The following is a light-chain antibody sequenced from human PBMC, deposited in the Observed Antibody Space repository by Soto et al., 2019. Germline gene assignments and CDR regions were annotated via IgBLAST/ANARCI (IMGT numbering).Light chain of an antibody. CDR3: CSYAGSFSYV. V-gene: IGLV2-11*01. Sequence: QSVLTQPRSVSGSPGQSVTISCTGTSSDVGGYNYVSWYQQHPGKAPKLIIYDVSKRPSGVTDRFSGSKSGNTASLTISGLQAEDEADYYCCSYAGSFSYVFGPGTKVTVL. CDR1: SSDVGGYNY. J-gene: IGLJ1*01. CDR2: DVS.